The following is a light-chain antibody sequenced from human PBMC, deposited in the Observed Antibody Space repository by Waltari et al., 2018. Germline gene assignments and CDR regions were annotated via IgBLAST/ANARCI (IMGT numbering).Light chain of an antibody. CDR1: QSISSS. CDR2: GAS. V-gene: IGKV3-15*01. J-gene: IGKJ2*01. Sequence: EILMTQSPATLSVSPGERATLSCRVSQSISSSLAWYQHKPGQAHRLLIYGASTRATGIPARFSGRGSETDFTLTITSLQSEDFAVYYCQQYKIWPSYTFGQGTKLDI. CDR3: QQYKIWPSYT.